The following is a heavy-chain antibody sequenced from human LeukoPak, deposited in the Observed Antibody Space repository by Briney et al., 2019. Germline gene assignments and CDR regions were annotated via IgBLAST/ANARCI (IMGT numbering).Heavy chain of an antibody. CDR2: IYYSGST. J-gene: IGHJ4*02. CDR3: ARGTRYGDYVNYFDY. D-gene: IGHD4-17*01. V-gene: IGHV4-59*01. CDR1: GGSLSSYY. Sequence: SETLSLTCTVSGGSLSSYYWTWIRQPPGKGLQWIGYIYYSGSTNYNPSLKSRVTISVDTSKNQFSLKLSSVTAADTAVYYCARGTRYGDYVNYFDYWGQGTLVTVSS.